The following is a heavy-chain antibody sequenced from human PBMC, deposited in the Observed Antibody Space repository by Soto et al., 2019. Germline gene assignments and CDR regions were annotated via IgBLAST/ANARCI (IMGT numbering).Heavy chain of an antibody. J-gene: IGHJ3*02. D-gene: IGHD3-3*02. CDR3: ASPYFSTFGAFDI. Sequence: PGESLKISCKGSGYSFTNYWIGWVRQMPGKDLEWIGIIYPEDSETRYSPSFQGLVTISVDKSISTAYLQWSSLKASDTAMYYCASPYFSTFGAFDIWGLGKMVTV. V-gene: IGHV5-51*01. CDR1: GYSFTNYW. CDR2: IYPEDSET.